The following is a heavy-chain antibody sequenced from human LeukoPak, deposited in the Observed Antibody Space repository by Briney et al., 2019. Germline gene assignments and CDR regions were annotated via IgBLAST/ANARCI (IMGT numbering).Heavy chain of an antibody. CDR3: AKAADQYYYYYFYYMDV. D-gene: IGHD2-2*01. J-gene: IGHJ6*03. V-gene: IGHV3-66*02. CDR1: GFIVSNKY. Sequence: GGSLRLSCAASGFIVSNKYMTWVRQAPGKGLEWVSLIYSDGRTYYADSVRGRFTVSRDNSKNTLYLQMNSLRVEDTAVYYCAKAADQYYYYYFYYMDVWGKGTTVTVSS. CDR2: IYSDGRT.